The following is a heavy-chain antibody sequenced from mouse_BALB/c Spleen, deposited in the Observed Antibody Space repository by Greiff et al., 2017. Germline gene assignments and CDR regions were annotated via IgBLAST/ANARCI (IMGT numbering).Heavy chain of an antibody. Sequence: QVQLQQSGAELAKPGASVKMSCKASGYTFTSYWMHWVKQRPGQGLEWIGYINPSTGYTEYNQKFKDKATLTADKSSSTAYMQLSSLTSEDSAVYYCARNSNWEYYFDYWGQGTTLTVSS. D-gene: IGHD4-1*01. CDR2: INPSTGYT. J-gene: IGHJ2*01. CDR3: ARNSNWEYYFDY. CDR1: GYTFTSYW. V-gene: IGHV1-7*01.